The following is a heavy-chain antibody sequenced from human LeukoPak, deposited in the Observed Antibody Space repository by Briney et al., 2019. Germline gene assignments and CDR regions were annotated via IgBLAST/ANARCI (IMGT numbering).Heavy chain of an antibody. D-gene: IGHD2-2*01. CDR2: IGGSGGRT. V-gene: IGHV3-23*01. CDR3: APGAVGQLDY. Sequence: PGGSLRLSCAASGFTFCSVAMSGARQAPGRGRGWGSSIGGSGGRTHYADSERGRLTLSRDNSRNTLFLQMNSLRAEDAAVYYCAPGAVGQLDYGGQGPLVPVSS. J-gene: IGHJ4*02. CDR1: GFTFCSVA.